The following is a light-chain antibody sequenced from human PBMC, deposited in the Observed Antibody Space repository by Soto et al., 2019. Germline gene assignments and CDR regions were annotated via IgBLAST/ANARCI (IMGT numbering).Light chain of an antibody. V-gene: IGLV1-44*01. J-gene: IGLJ2*01. CDR3: AAWDDSLNGVV. CDR2: SYN. CDR1: SSNIGSNT. Sequence: QSVLTQPPSASGTPGQRVTISCSGSSSNIGSNTVIWYQQLPGTAPKLLIYSYNQRPSGVRDRFSGSKSGTSASLAISGLQSEDEADYYCAAWDDSLNGVVFGGGTKLTVL.